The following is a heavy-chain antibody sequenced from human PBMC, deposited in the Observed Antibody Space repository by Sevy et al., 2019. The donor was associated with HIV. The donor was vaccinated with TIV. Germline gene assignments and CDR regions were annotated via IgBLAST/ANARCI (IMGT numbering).Heavy chain of an antibody. J-gene: IGHJ4*02. CDR1: GYSFTSYW. CDR3: ARRPRRDYYDFWSGYEPFDY. D-gene: IGHD3-3*01. CDR2: IYPSDSDT. Sequence: GESLKIFCKGSGYSFTSYWIGWVRQMPGKGLEWMGLIYPSDSDTRYSPSFEGQVTISADKSISTAYLQWSSLKASDTAMCYCARRPRRDYYDFWSGYEPFDYWAQGTLVTVSS. V-gene: IGHV5-51*01.